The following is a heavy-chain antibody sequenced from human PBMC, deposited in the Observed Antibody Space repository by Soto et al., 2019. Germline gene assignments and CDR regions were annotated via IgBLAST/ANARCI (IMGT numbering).Heavy chain of an antibody. D-gene: IGHD3-10*01. V-gene: IGHV4-59*01. CDR3: ARAQVLLWFGELIFYWFDP. Sequence: SETLSLTCTVSGGSISSYYWSWIRQPPGKGLEWIGYIYYSGSTNYNPSLKSRVTISVDTSKNQFSLKLSSVTAADTAVYYCARAQVLLWFGELIFYWFDPWGQGTLVTVSS. CDR2: IYYSGST. CDR1: GGSISSYY. J-gene: IGHJ5*02.